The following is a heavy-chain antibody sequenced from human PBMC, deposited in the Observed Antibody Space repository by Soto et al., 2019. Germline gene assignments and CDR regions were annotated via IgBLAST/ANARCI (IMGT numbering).Heavy chain of an antibody. Sequence: PSGTLSLTSTVSGGSISSGGYSWSWIRQPPGKGLEWIGNIYYNGNTNYNPSLKSRVSMSVDTSKNTLYLQMNSLRAEDTAVYYCAKERRLNYYANFDYWGQGTLVTVSS. CDR2: IYYNGNT. V-gene: IGHV4-61*08. CDR1: GGSISSGGYS. CDR3: AKERRLNYYANFDY. J-gene: IGHJ4*02. D-gene: IGHD3-10*01.